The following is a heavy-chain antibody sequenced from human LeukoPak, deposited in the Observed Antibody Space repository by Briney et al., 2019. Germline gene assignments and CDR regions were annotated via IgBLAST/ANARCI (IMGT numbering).Heavy chain of an antibody. D-gene: IGHD4-17*01. Sequence: GGSLRLSCEASGFTFTTYSMTWVRQAPGKGLEWVSIISSGSSAIFSADALKGRFTISRDDAKNLLYLDMNSLRAEDTALYYCAKERGFSGDPQDFDYWGQGTLVTVSS. CDR1: GFTFTTYS. V-gene: IGHV3-21*04. CDR2: ISSGSSAI. J-gene: IGHJ4*02. CDR3: AKERGFSGDPQDFDY.